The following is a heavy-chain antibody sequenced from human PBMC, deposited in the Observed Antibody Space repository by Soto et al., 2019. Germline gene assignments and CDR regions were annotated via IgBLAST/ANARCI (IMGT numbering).Heavy chain of an antibody. CDR2: ISGSGGST. J-gene: IGHJ4*02. Sequence: GGSLRLSFAASGFTFSSYAMSWVRQAPGKGLEWVSAISGSGGSTYYADSVKGRFTISRDNSKNTLYLQMNSLRAEDTAVYYCEKDRYSSSGSPFDYWGQGTLVTVSS. CDR3: EKDRYSSSGSPFDY. V-gene: IGHV3-23*01. CDR1: GFTFSSYA. D-gene: IGHD6-13*01.